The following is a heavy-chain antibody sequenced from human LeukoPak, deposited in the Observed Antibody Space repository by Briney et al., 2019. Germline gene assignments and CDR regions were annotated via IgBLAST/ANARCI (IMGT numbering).Heavy chain of an antibody. D-gene: IGHD3-10*01. J-gene: IGHJ4*02. CDR3: AREVSVVRGVN. CDR2: ISGSGGST. CDR1: GFTFSSHA. V-gene: IGHV3-23*01. Sequence: GGSLRLSCAASGFTFSSHAMSWVRQAPGKGLEWVSGISGSGGSTYYADSVKGRFTVSRDNSKNMLYLQMNSLRAEDTAVYYCAREVSVVRGVNWGQGTLVTVSS.